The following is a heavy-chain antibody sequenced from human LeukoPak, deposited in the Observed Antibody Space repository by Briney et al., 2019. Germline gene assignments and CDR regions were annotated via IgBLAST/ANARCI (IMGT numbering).Heavy chain of an antibody. Sequence: SETPSLTCTVSGGSISDYCWIWIRPTPRKGLEWGGPINFTGSTNYNPSLESRVTVSVDKSKNQFSLKLTSVTAADTAMYYCARDGDAIFGSGIGSGWFDPWGPGTLVTVSS. D-gene: IGHD3-3*01. CDR2: INFTGST. CDR1: GGSISDYC. CDR3: ARDGDAIFGSGIGSGWFDP. J-gene: IGHJ5*02. V-gene: IGHV4-4*07.